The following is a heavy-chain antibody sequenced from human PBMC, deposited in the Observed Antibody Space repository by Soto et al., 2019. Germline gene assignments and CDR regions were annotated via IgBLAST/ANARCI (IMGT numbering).Heavy chain of an antibody. D-gene: IGHD3-3*01. CDR2: IWYDGSNT. J-gene: IGHJ4*02. CDR3: ARVGYDFWSCYYAKGGYYFYF. Sequence: QVQLLESGGGVVQPGRSLRLSCAASGFTFSSYGMHWVRQAPGKGLEWVAVIWYDGSNTYYADSVKGRFTISRDNSKNSLYPQMNSMRAEDTAVYYWARVGYDFWSCYYAKGGYYFYFWGQGTLVTVSS. V-gene: IGHV3-33*01. CDR1: GFTFSSYG.